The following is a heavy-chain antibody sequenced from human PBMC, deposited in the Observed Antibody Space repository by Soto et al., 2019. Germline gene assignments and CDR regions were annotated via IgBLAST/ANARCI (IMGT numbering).Heavy chain of an antibody. CDR3: ATGALPEEFDAFDI. CDR2: IYTNGKT. CDR1: GFTVSTNY. Sequence: TGGSLRLSCAASGFTVSTNYMTWVRQAPGKGLDWVSVIYTNGKTYYADSVKGRFIISRDSAKNTLYLQMNSLRAEDTAVYYCATGALPEEFDAFDIWGQGTMVTVSS. V-gene: IGHV3-66*01. D-gene: IGHD7-27*01. J-gene: IGHJ3*02.